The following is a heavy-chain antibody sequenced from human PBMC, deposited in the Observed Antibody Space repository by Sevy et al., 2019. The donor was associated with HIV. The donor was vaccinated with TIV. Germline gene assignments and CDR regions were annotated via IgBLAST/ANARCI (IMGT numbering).Heavy chain of an antibody. CDR3: ARTELLWFRELLSWFDP. D-gene: IGHD3-10*01. J-gene: IGHJ5*02. Sequence: SETLSLTCTVSGGSVSSGSYYWSWIRQPPGKGLEWIGYIYYSGSTNYNPSLKSRVTISVDTSKNQFSLKLGSVTAADTAVYYCARTELLWFRELLSWFDPWGQGTLVTVSS. CDR2: IYYSGST. V-gene: IGHV4-61*01. CDR1: GGSVSSGSYY.